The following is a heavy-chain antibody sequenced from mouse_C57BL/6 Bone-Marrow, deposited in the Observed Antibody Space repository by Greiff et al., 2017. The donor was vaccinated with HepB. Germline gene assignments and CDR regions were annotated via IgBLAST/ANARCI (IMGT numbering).Heavy chain of an antibody. J-gene: IGHJ2*01. CDR2: INPSTGGT. Sequence: VQLQQSGPELVKPGASVKISCKASGYSFTGYYMNWVKQSPEKSLEWIGEINPSTGGTTYNQKFKAKATLTVDKSSSTAYMQLKSLTSEDSAVYYCARGWALDYWGQGTTLTVSS. V-gene: IGHV1-42*01. CDR3: ARGWALDY. D-gene: IGHD3-3*01. CDR1: GYSFTGYY.